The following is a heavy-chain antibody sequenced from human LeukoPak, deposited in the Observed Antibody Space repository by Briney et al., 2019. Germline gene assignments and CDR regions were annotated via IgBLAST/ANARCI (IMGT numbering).Heavy chain of an antibody. Sequence: GGSLRLSCAASGFTFSSYSMNWVRQAPGKGLEWVSSISSSSSYIYYADSVKGRFTISRDNAKNSLCLQMNSLRAEDTAVYYCARDLYDSSGPEEEGYYYYYYGMDVWGQGTTVTVSS. D-gene: IGHD3-22*01. CDR3: ARDLYDSSGPEEEGYYYYYYGMDV. V-gene: IGHV3-21*01. CDR1: GFTFSSYS. J-gene: IGHJ6*02. CDR2: ISSSSSYI.